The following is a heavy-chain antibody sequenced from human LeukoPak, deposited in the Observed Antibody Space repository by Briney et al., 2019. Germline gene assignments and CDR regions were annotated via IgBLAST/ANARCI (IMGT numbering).Heavy chain of an antibody. J-gene: IGHJ1*01. D-gene: IGHD3-10*01. CDR1: GGTFSSYA. Sequence: VASVKVSCKASGGTFSSYAISWVRQAPGQGLEWVGRIIPILGIANYAQKFQGRVTITADKSTSTAYMELSSLRSEDTAVYYCARSGSYSSDEYFQHWGQGTLVTVSS. V-gene: IGHV1-69*04. CDR3: ARSGSYSSDEYFQH. CDR2: IIPILGIA.